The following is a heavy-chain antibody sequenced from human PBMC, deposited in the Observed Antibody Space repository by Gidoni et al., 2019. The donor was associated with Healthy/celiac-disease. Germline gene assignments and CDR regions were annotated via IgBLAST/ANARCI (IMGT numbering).Heavy chain of an antibody. D-gene: IGHD4-4*01. CDR3: AKVHRVTIDPTLNY. CDR1: GFTFSSYA. J-gene: IGHJ4*02. CDR2: ISGSGGST. V-gene: IGHV3-23*01. Sequence: EVQLLESGGGLVQPGGSLRLPCAASGFTFSSYAMSWVRQAPGKGLEWVSAISGSGGSTYYADSVKGRFTISRDNSKNTLYLQMNSLRAEDTAVYYCAKVHRVTIDPTLNYWGQGTLVTVSS.